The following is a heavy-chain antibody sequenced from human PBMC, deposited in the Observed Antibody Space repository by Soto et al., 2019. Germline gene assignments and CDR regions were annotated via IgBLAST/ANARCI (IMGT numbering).Heavy chain of an antibody. Sequence: GGSLRLSCAASGFTVSSNYMSWVRQAPGKGLEWVSVIYSGGSTYYADSVKGRFTISRDNSKNTLYLQMNSLRAEDTAVYYCARARTDCSSTSCYSYYYYYMDVWGKGTTVTVSS. CDR2: IYSGGST. J-gene: IGHJ6*03. D-gene: IGHD2-2*01. CDR3: ARARTDCSSTSCYSYYYYYMDV. CDR1: GFTVSSNY. V-gene: IGHV3-53*01.